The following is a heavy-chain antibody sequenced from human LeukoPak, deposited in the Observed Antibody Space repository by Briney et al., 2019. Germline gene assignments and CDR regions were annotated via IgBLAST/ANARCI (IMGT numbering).Heavy chain of an antibody. J-gene: IGHJ5*02. Sequence: PGGSLRLSCAASGFTFSNNWMSWVRQAPGKGLECVANMKKDGSEKYYINSVKGRFTISRDNAKNSLYLQMNSLRAEDTALYYCVKDAGTAWGQGTLVTVSS. CDR3: VKDAGTA. D-gene: IGHD2-8*02. V-gene: IGHV3-7*01. CDR2: MKKDGSEK. CDR1: GFTFSNNW.